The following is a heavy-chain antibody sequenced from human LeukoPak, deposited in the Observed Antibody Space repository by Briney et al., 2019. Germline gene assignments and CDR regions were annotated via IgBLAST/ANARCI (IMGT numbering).Heavy chain of an antibody. CDR2: INPSGGST. CDR1: GYTFTSYY. D-gene: IGHD4-17*01. CDR3: AREGQRVVTVTTFDY. Sequence: ASVKVSCKASGYTFTSYYMHWVRQAPGQGLEWMGIINPSGGSTSYAQKFQGRVTMTRDTSTSTVYMELSSLRSEDTAVYYCAREGQRVVTVTTFDYWGQGTLVTVSS. J-gene: IGHJ4*02. V-gene: IGHV1-46*01.